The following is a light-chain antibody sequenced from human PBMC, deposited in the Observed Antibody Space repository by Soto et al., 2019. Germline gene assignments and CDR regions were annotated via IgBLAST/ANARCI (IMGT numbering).Light chain of an antibody. CDR2: DAS. J-gene: IGKJ5*01. Sequence: EIVLTQSPGTLSLSPGERATLSCRASQSVSNNYLAWYQQKPGQAPRLLIYDASTRATGIPDRFTGSGSETDFTLTISSLEAEDFAVYYCQQRKNWQVTFGQGTRLEIK. V-gene: IGKV3D-20*02. CDR1: QSVSNNY. CDR3: QQRKNWQVT.